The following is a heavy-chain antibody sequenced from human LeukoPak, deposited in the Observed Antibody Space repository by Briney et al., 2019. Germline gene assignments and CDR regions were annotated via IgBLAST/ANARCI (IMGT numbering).Heavy chain of an antibody. CDR2: MSRSGSTT. J-gene: IGHJ4*02. CDR3: AKIMANSLYDISSLFDH. V-gene: IGHV3-23*01. CDR1: GFTFGNYA. Sequence: GASLRLSCAAAGFTFGNYAMGWVRQAPGKGLECVSVMSRSGSTTYYVDSVKGRFTISRDNSKRAVYLQMNSLRPEDTAVYYCAKIMANSLYDISSLFDHWGQGILVTVSS. D-gene: IGHD3-9*01.